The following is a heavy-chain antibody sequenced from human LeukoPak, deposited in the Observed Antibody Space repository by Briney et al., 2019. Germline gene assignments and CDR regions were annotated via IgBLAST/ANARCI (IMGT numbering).Heavy chain of an antibody. V-gene: IGHV3-30*18. D-gene: IGHD3-10*01. CDR2: ISYDGSNK. CDR3: AKDPTISYYYGSGSSSIPYFVY. J-gene: IGHJ4*02. CDR1: GFTFSSYG. Sequence: GRSLRLSCAASGFTFSSYGMHWVRQAPGKGLEWVAVISYDGSNKYYADSVKGRFTISRDNSKNTLYLQMNSLRAEDTAVYYCAKDPTISYYYGSGSSSIPYFVYWGQGTLVTVSS.